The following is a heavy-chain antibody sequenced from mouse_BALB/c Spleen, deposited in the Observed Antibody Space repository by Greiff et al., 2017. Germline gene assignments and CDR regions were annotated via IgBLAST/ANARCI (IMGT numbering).Heavy chain of an antibody. CDR3: ARQGGWGPYYAMDY. CDR2: IWSDGST. D-gene: IGHD3-2*02. J-gene: IGHJ4*01. Sequence: QVQVVESGPDLVAPSQSLSITCTVSGFSLTSYGVHWVRQPPGKGLEWLVVIWSDGSTTYNSALKSRLSISKDNSKSQVFLKMNSLQTDDTAMYYCARQGGWGPYYAMDYWGQGTSVTVSS. V-gene: IGHV2-6-2*01. CDR1: GFSLTSYG.